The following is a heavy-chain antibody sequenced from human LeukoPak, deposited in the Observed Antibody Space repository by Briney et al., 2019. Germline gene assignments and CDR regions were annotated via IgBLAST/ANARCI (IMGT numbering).Heavy chain of an antibody. Sequence: GASVKVSCKASGGTFSSYAISWVRQAPGQGLEWMGGIIPIFGTANYAQKFQGRVTITTDESTSTAYMELSSLRSEDTAVYYCARRSSTSWGVDHYYYGMDVWGQGTTVTVSS. CDR2: IIPIFGTA. J-gene: IGHJ6*02. V-gene: IGHV1-69*05. CDR1: GGTFSSYA. D-gene: IGHD2-2*01. CDR3: ARRSSTSWGVDHYYYGMDV.